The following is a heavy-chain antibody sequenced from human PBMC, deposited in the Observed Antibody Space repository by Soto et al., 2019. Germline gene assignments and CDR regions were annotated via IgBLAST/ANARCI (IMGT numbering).Heavy chain of an antibody. D-gene: IGHD1-26*01. J-gene: IGHJ4*02. CDR3: ARGGSYYAH. CDR1: GNTHTIYF. Sequence: QEQLVQSGAEVKQPGASVRVSCKASGNTHTIYFIHWLRQARGQGLEWMGWINSVSGGTNYAHKFQGRANMTRQKSTTTAFMELSGLRSDDTAVYYCARGGSYYAHWGQGTLVTVSS. V-gene: IGHV1-2*02. CDR2: INSVSGGT.